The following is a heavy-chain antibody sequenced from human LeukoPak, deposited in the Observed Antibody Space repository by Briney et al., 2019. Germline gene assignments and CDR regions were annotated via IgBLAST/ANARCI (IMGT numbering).Heavy chain of an antibody. CDR2: INHSGST. Sequence: SETLSLTCAVYGGSFSGYYWSWIRQPPGKGLEWIGEINHSGSTNYNPSLKSRVTISVDTSKNQFSLKLSSVTAADTAVYYCARGRRITFGGGARAFDYWGQGTLVTVSS. CDR1: GGSFSGYY. D-gene: IGHD3-16*01. CDR3: ARGRRITFGGGARAFDY. V-gene: IGHV4-34*01. J-gene: IGHJ4*02.